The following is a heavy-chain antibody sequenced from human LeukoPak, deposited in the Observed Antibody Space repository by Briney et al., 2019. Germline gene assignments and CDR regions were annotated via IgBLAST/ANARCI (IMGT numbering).Heavy chain of an antibody. V-gene: IGHV3-30-3*02. Sequence: GGSLRLSCTASGFTFSSYAMNWVRQAPGKGLEWVSLISYDGNNKYYADSVKGRFTISRDSSKNTLFLQMNSLRAEDTAVYYCAKYCSGGNCYSGLYWGQGTLVTVSS. CDR3: AKYCSGGNCYSGLY. CDR1: GFTFSSYA. CDR2: ISYDGNNK. D-gene: IGHD2-15*01. J-gene: IGHJ4*02.